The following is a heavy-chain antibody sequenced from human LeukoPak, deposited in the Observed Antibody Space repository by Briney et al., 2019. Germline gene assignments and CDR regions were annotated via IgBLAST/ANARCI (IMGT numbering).Heavy chain of an antibody. D-gene: IGHD3-22*01. CDR3: AEPEGGYYDIRPD. Sequence: GGSLRLSCAASGFTFSSYAMSWVRQAPGKGLEWVSAISGSGGSTYYADSVKGRFTISRDNSKNTLYLQMNGLRAEDTAVYYCAEPEGGYYDIRPDWGQGTLVTVSS. J-gene: IGHJ4*02. CDR1: GFTFSSYA. CDR2: ISGSGGST. V-gene: IGHV3-23*01.